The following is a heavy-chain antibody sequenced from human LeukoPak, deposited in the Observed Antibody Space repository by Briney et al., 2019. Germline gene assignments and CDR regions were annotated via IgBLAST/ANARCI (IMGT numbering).Heavy chain of an antibody. Sequence: GGSLRLSCAASGFTFSSYSMNWVRQAPGRGLEWVSALGTGGATYYADSVKGRFTISRDNAKSPLYLQMNSLRAEDMAVYYCARRVGAFDIWGQGTMVTVSS. CDR3: ARRVGAFDI. J-gene: IGHJ3*02. CDR2: LGTGGAT. D-gene: IGHD1-26*01. CDR1: GFTFSSYS. V-gene: IGHV3/OR16-10*01.